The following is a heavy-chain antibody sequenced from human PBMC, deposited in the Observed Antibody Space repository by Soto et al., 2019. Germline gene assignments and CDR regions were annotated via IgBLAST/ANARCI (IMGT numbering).Heavy chain of an antibody. Sequence: QVQLVQSGAEVKKPGSSVKVSCKASGGTFSSYAISWVRQAPGQGLEWMGGIIPIFGTANYAQKFQGRVTITADESTSTAYMELSSLRSEDTAVYYCARSIFGVVIYYYYGMDVWGQGTLVTVSS. CDR3: ARSIFGVVIYYYYGMDV. D-gene: IGHD3-3*02. CDR2: IIPIFGTA. J-gene: IGHJ6*02. CDR1: GGTFSSYA. V-gene: IGHV1-69*01.